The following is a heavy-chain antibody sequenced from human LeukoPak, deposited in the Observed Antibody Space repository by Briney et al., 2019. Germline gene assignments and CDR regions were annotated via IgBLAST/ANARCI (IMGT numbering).Heavy chain of an antibody. CDR2: ISGSGGST. CDR1: TFTFSSYG. CDR3: ARGASYFDF. Sequence: PGGSLRLSCAASTFTFSSYGMSWVRQAPGKGLEWVSAISGSGGSTYYADSVNGRFTISRDNSKNTLYLQMNSLRAEDTAVYYCARGASYFDFWGQGTLVTVSS. V-gene: IGHV3-23*01. J-gene: IGHJ4*02.